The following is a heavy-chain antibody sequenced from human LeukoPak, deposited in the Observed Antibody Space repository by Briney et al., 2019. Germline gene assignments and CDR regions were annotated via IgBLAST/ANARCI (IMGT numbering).Heavy chain of an antibody. V-gene: IGHV1-2*02. Sequence: GASVKVSCKASGYTFTGYYMHWVRQAPGQGLEWMGWINPNSGGTNYAQKFQGRVTMTRDTSISTAYMDLSRLRSDDTAVIYCARIVPALDAFDIWGQGTMATVSS. J-gene: IGHJ3*02. D-gene: IGHD2-2*01. CDR3: ARIVPALDAFDI. CDR1: GYTFTGYY. CDR2: INPNSGGT.